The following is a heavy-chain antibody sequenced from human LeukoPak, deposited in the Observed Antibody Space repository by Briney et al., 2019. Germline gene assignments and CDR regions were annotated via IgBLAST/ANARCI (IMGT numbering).Heavy chain of an antibody. CDR2: IWYDGSNK. J-gene: IGHJ1*01. D-gene: IGHD3-22*01. V-gene: IGHV3-33*01. Sequence: GRSLRLSCAASGFTFSSYGVHWVRQAPGKGLEWVAVIWYDGSNKYYADSVKGRFTISRDNSNNTLYLQMNSLRAEDTAVYYCARGDYYGSSGYSQYFQHWGRGTLVTVSS. CDR1: GFTFSSYG. CDR3: ARGDYYGSSGYSQYFQH.